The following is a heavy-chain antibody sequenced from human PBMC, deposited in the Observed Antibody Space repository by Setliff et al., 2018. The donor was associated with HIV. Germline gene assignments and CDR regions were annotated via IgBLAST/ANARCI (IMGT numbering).Heavy chain of an antibody. CDR1: GFTFSGYG. D-gene: IGHD6-25*01. CDR2: IKQDGSEK. J-gene: IGHJ4*02. Sequence: GGSLRLSCAGSGFTFSGYGMHWVCQAPGKGLEWVANIKQDGSEKYYVDSVKGRFTISRDNAKNSLYLQMNSLRAEDTAVYYCAREKRSSTWLYSSGGTVDYWGLGTLVTVS. V-gene: IGHV3-7*03. CDR3: AREKRSSTWLYSSGGTVDY.